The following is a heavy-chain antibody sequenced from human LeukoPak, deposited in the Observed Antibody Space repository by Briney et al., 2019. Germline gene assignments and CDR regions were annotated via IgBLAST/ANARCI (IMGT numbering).Heavy chain of an antibody. Sequence: SETLSLTCAVYDGSFSGYYWSWIRQPPGKGLEWIGEINHSGSTNYNPSLKSRVTISVDTSKNQFSLKLSSVTAADTAVYYCARPRNYDILTGYFDAFDIWGQGTMVTVSS. D-gene: IGHD3-9*01. CDR3: ARPRNYDILTGYFDAFDI. V-gene: IGHV4-34*01. CDR2: INHSGST. CDR1: DGSFSGYY. J-gene: IGHJ3*02.